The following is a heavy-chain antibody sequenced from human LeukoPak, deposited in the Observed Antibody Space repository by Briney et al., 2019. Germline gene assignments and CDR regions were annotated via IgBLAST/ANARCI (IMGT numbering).Heavy chain of an antibody. V-gene: IGHV3-30*02. CDR2: IRHDGNYI. Sequence: PGGSLRLSCAASSFTFSNYGMKWVRQAQGKGLEWVAVIRHDGNYIYYGDSVKGLFPLSRDNSKNTLYLQMNRLRGEDTGVYSCAIYAVYGGSWPLDYWGQGTLVTVSS. CDR3: AIYAVYGGSWPLDY. CDR1: SFTFSNYG. J-gene: IGHJ4*02. D-gene: IGHD2-15*01.